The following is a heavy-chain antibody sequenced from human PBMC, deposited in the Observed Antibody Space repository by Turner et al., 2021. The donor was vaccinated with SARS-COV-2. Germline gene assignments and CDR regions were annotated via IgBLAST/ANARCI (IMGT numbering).Heavy chain of an antibody. CDR3: ARHGAANGNYYYHGLDV. D-gene: IGHD6-13*01. CDR2: IWYDGSQK. CDR1: RFSFSSHA. J-gene: IGHJ6*02. Sequence: QVQLVESGGGVVLPGRCLRLSCAASRFSFSSHAMHWVRQAPGKGLEWVAVIWYDGSQKYHAASVRGRFTISRDNSRNTLYLQMDSLRVEDTGVYYCARHGAANGNYYYHGLDVWGRGTTVTVSS. V-gene: IGHV3-33*03.